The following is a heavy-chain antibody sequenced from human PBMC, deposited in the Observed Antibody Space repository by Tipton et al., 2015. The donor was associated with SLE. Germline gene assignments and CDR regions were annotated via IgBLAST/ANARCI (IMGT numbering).Heavy chain of an antibody. V-gene: IGHV4-59*01. Sequence: LRLSCTVSGGSISSYYWSWIRQPPGKGLEWIGYIYYSGSTNYNPSLKSRVTISVDTSKNQFSLKLSSVTAADTAVYYCARGEGSSSWYKKLDYWGQGTLVTVSS. J-gene: IGHJ4*02. D-gene: IGHD6-13*01. CDR1: GGSISSYY. CDR2: IYYSGST. CDR3: ARGEGSSSWYKKLDY.